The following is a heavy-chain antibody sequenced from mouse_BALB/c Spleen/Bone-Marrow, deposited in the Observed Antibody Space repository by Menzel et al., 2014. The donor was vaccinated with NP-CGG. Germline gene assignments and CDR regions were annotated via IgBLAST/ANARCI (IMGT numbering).Heavy chain of an antibody. D-gene: IGHD2-1*01. Sequence: QVQLQQSGAEPAKPGASVKMSCKASGYTFINYWIHWVKPRPGQGLEWIGYINPSTAYTAYNQKFQDKTTLTADKSSSTAYMQLSSLTSEDSAVYYCARGNYEAMDYWGQGTSVTVSS. V-gene: IGHV1-7*01. CDR3: ARGNYEAMDY. CDR2: INPSTAYT. CDR1: GYTFINYW. J-gene: IGHJ4*01.